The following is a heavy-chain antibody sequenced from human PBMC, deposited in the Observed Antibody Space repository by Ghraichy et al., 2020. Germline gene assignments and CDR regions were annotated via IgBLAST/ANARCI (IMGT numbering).Heavy chain of an antibody. Sequence: SETLSLTCTVSGGSVSSGSYYWSWIRQPPGKGLEWIGYIYYSGSTNYNPSLKSRVTISVDTSKNQFSLKLSSVTAADTAVYYCARDSYEGATFDYWGQGTLVTVSS. V-gene: IGHV4-61*01. CDR1: GGSVSSGSYY. CDR2: IYYSGST. CDR3: ARDSYEGATFDY. D-gene: IGHD1-26*01. J-gene: IGHJ4*02.